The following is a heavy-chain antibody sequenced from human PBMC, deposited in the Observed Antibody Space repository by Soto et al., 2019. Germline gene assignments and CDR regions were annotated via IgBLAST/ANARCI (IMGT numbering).Heavy chain of an antibody. J-gene: IGHJ4*02. CDR1: GVSLNGNAGG. Sequence: SGPTLVNPTHTLTLTCNFSGVSLNGNAGGVGWIRQPPGKALEWLALIYWAGDLRYSPALKSRLTITQDPSKDQMVLTMTNMDGTAGAEYYCAHGYLALLSTFQCFDSWGQGIRVTVSS. CDR2: IYWAGDL. V-gene: IGHV2-5*02. CDR3: AHGYLALLSTFQCFDS. D-gene: IGHD3-3*02.